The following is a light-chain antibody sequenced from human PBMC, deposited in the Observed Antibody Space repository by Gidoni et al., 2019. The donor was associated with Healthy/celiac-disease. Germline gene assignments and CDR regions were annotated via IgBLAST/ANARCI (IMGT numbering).Light chain of an antibody. Sequence: QSVLTPPPPVSGAPGQRVTISCTGSSSNIGAGYDVPWYQQLPGTAPKLLIYGNSNRPSGVPDRFSGSKSGTSASLAITGLQAEDEADYYCQSYDSSLSVVVFGGGTKLTVL. CDR1: SSNIGAGYD. CDR2: GNS. J-gene: IGLJ2*01. CDR3: QSYDSSLSVVV. V-gene: IGLV1-40*01.